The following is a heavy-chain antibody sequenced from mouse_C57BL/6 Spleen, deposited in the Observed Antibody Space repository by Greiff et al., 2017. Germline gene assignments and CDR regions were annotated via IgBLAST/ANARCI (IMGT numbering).Heavy chain of an antibody. D-gene: IGHD6-1*01. CDR2: IYPGSGNT. CDR1: GYTFTDYY. Sequence: QVQLQQSGAELVRPGASVKLSCKASGYTFTDYYINWVKQRPGQGLEWIARIYPGSGNTYYNEKFKGKATLTAEKSSSTAYMQLSSLTSEDSAVYFCAGSSAYFDCWGQGTTLSVAS. V-gene: IGHV1-76*01. J-gene: IGHJ2*01. CDR3: AGSSAYFDC.